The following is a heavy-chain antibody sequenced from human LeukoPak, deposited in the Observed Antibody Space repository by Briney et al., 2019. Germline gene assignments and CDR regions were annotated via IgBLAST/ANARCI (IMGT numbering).Heavy chain of an antibody. CDR2: IYYSGST. Sequence: KPSETLSLTCTVSGGSISNKYWSWIRQPPGKGLEWIGYIYYSGSTNYNPSLNSRVAISIDTSKNQFSLKLNSLTAADTAVYYCARATWNGYMFDYWGQGSLVTVTS. D-gene: IGHD5-24*01. CDR1: GGSISNKY. J-gene: IGHJ4*02. CDR3: ARATWNGYMFDY. V-gene: IGHV4-59*01.